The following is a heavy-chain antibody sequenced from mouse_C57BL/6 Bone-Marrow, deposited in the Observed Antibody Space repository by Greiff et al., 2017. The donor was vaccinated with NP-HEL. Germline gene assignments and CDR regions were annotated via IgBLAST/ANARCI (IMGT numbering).Heavy chain of an antibody. CDR1: GYTFTDYY. D-gene: IGHD1-1*01. CDR2: IYPGSGNT. Sequence: QVQLQQSGAELVRPGASVKLSCKASGYTFTDYYINWVKQRPGQGLEWVARIYPGSGNTYYNEKFKGKATLTAEKSSSTAYMPLSSLTSEDSAVYFCARCSSYIYYFDYWGQGTTLTVSS. CDR3: ARCSSYIYYFDY. J-gene: IGHJ2*01. V-gene: IGHV1-76*01.